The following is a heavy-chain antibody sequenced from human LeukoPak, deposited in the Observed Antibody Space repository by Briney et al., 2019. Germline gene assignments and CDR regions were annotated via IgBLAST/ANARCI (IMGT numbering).Heavy chain of an antibody. CDR2: INPNSGGT. CDR3: ARVPILRYFDWLYGMDV. CDR1: GYTFTGYY. D-gene: IGHD3-9*01. V-gene: IGHV1-2*02. J-gene: IGHJ6*02. Sequence: GASVKVSCKASGYTFTGYYMHWVRQAPGQGLEWMGWINPNSGGTNYAQKFQGRVTMTRDTSISTAYMELSRLRSDDTAVYYCARVPILRYFDWLYGMDVWGQGTTVTVSS.